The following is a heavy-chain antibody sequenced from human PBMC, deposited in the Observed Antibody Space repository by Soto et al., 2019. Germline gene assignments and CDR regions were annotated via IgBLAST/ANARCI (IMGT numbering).Heavy chain of an antibody. D-gene: IGHD2-15*01. V-gene: IGHV5-10-1*01. CDR2: IDPSDSYT. Sequence: GESLKISCKGSGYSFTSYWISWVRQMPGKGLEWMGRIDPSDSYTNYSPSFQGHVTISADKSISTAYLQWSSLKASDTAMYYCARRHLGCCSGGSCYYVSGDAFDIWGQGTMVTVSS. J-gene: IGHJ3*02. CDR1: GYSFTSYW. CDR3: ARRHLGCCSGGSCYYVSGDAFDI.